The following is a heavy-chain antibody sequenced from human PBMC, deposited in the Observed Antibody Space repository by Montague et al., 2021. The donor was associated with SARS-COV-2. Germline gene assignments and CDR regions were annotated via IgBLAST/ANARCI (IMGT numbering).Heavy chain of an antibody. D-gene: IGHD4-17*01. CDR1: GDRVCRNPAA. CDR2: TNYRSKWTS. CDR3: VRDTGSAQAGFDA. J-gene: IGHJ4*02. V-gene: IGHV6-1*01. Sequence: CVIPGDRVCRNPAAWNWIRQSPSGGLEWLGRTNYRSKWTSDCATSVEGRISIDPDTSKNQFFLHLRSVTPEDTGVYYCVRDTGSAQAGFDAWGQGTLVTVSS.